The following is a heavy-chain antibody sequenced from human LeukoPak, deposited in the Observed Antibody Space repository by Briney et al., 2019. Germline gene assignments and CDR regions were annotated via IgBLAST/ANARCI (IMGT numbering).Heavy chain of an antibody. J-gene: IGHJ4*02. CDR3: ARGGSSSSLGY. CDR2: ISSNGGST. V-gene: IGHV3-64*01. D-gene: IGHD6-6*01. Sequence: GGSLRLSCAASGFTFSSYAMHWVRQAPGKGLEYVSAISSNGGSTYYANSVKGRFTISRDNSKNTLYLQMGSLRAEDMAVYYCARGGSSSSLGYWGQGTLVTVSS. CDR1: GFTFSSYA.